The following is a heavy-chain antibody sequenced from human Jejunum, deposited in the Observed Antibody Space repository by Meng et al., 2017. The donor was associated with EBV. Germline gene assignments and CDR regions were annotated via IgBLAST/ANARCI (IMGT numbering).Heavy chain of an antibody. CDR1: AGSSSSSIW. D-gene: IGHD1-26*01. Sequence: LKQAGQGLVRPLGPLSSTCAVSAGSSSSSIWWSWVRQPPGTGPEWIGEIFHIGTTNYNPTLKSRVTMSVDKSKNHFSLKLTSVTAADTAVYYCARDGGPSGSYAYWFDPWGQGTLVTVSS. CDR2: IFHIGTT. CDR3: ARDGGPSGSYAYWFDP. J-gene: IGHJ5*02. V-gene: IGHV4-4*02.